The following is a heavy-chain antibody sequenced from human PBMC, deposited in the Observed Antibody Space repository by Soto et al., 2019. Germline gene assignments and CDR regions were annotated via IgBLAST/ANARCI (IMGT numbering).Heavy chain of an antibody. CDR1: GYTFTGYY. CDR3: ARLNMRSGYYYYGMDV. CDR2: INPNSGGT. V-gene: IGHV1-2*04. Sequence: ASVKVSCKASGYTFTGYYMHWVRQVPGQGLEWMGWINPNSGGTNYAQKFQGWVTMTRDTSISTAYMELSRLRSDDTAVYYCARLNMRSGYYYYGMDVWGQGTTVTVSS. J-gene: IGHJ6*02. D-gene: IGHD6-19*01.